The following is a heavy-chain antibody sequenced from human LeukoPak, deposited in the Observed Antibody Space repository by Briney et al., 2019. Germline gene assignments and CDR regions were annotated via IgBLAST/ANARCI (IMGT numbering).Heavy chain of an antibody. J-gene: IGHJ3*02. CDR2: ISYDGSNK. V-gene: IGHV3-30*19. Sequence: GGSLRLSCAASGFTFSSYGIHWVRQAPGKGLEWVAVISYDGSNKYYADSVKGRFTISRDNSKNTLYLQMNSLRAEDTAVYYCALERGDAFDIWGQGTMVTVSS. CDR1: GFTFSSYG. D-gene: IGHD1-1*01. CDR3: ALERGDAFDI.